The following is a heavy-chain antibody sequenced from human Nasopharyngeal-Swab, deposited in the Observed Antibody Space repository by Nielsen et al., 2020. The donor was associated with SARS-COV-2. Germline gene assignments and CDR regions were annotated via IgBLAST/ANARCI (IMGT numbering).Heavy chain of an antibody. CDR2: INPDGSTT. Sequence: GESLKISCAPSEFTLSSYWMHWVRQAPGKGLVWVSRINPDGSTTNYADSMKGRFTTSRDNARNTLYLHMYSLRDDDTVVYYCATAGNYRFDNWGQGTLVTVSS. J-gene: IGHJ4*02. V-gene: IGHV3-74*01. CDR1: EFTLSSYW. D-gene: IGHD1-1*01. CDR3: ATAGNYRFDN.